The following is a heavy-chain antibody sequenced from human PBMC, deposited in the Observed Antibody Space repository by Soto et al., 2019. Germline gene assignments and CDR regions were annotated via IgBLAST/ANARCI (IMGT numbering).Heavy chain of an antibody. V-gene: IGHV4-61*01. Sequence: QVQLQESGPGLVKPSETLSLTCTVSGGSVSSGSYSWSWMRQPPGKGLEWIGYIYHSGTTNYNPPLKSRVTISVDPSKTQFYLKLSSVPAADTAVYYCARGGGSYYIAYWGQGTLVTVSS. CDR3: ARGGGSYYIAY. CDR2: IYHSGTT. J-gene: IGHJ4*02. CDR1: GGSVSSGSYS. D-gene: IGHD1-26*01.